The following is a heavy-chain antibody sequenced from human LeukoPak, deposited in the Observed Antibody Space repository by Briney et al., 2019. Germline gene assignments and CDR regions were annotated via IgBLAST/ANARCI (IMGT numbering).Heavy chain of an antibody. CDR1: GGSISSYY. V-gene: IGHV4-4*07. D-gene: IGHD3-22*01. J-gene: IGHJ3*02. Sequence: PSETLSLTCTVSGGSISSYYWSWIRQPAGKGLEWIGRIYTSGSTNYNPSLKSQVTMSVDTSKNQFSLKLSSVTAADTAVYYCARDSQGMIENAFDIWGQGTMVTVSS. CDR2: IYTSGST. CDR3: ARDSQGMIENAFDI.